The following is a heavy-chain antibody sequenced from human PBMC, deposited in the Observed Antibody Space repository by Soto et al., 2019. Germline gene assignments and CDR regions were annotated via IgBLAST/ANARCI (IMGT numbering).Heavy chain of an antibody. CDR2: LSYDGNNK. D-gene: IGHD1-1*01. CDR1: GFTFSSYS. Sequence: QVQLVESGGDVVQPGRSLRLSCAASGFTFSSYSMSWVRQSPGKGLEWVAILSYDGNNKNYADSVKGRFTISRDNSKNTLYLQMSSLRPEDTAVYYCARGDDAYNLKSKVFDYWGQGTLVTVSS. J-gene: IGHJ4*02. V-gene: IGHV3-30-3*01. CDR3: ARGDDAYNLKSKVFDY.